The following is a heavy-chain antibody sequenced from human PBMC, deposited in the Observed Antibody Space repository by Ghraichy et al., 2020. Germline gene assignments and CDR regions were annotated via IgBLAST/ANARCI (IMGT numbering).Heavy chain of an antibody. CDR2: IYHSGST. J-gene: IGHJ6*03. Sequence: SETLSLTCAVSGYSISSGYYWGWIRQPPGKGLEWIGSIYHSGSTYYNPSLKSRVTISVDTSKNQFSLKLSSVTAADTAVYYCARVWYYYYYYMDVWGKGTTVTVSS. CDR3: ARVWYYYYYYMDV. V-gene: IGHV4-38-2*01. CDR1: GYSISSGYY.